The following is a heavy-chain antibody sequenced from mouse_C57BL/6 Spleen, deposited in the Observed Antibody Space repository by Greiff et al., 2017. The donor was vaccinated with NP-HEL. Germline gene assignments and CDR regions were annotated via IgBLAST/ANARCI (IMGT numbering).Heavy chain of an antibody. CDR2: ISSGGCYT. V-gene: IGHV5-6*01. D-gene: IGHD1-1*01. CDR3: ARGYYYGQDFDV. J-gene: IGHJ1*03. CDR1: GFTFSSYG. Sequence: EVMLVESGGDLVKPGGSLKLSCAASGFTFSSYGMSWVRQTPDKRLEWVATISSGGCYTYYPDSVKGRFTISRDNAKNTLYLQMSSLKSEDTAMYYCARGYYYGQDFDVWGTGTTVTVSS.